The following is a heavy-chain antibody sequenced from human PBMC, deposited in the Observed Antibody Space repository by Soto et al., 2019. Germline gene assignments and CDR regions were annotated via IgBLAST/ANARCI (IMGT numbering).Heavy chain of an antibody. CDR2: NYYSGIT. J-gene: IGHJ6*02. V-gene: IGHV4-31*02. CDR3: ARGSSIAGLYYGMDV. Sequence: WTWIRQHPGKGLEWIGYNYYSGITYYNPSLKSRVTISLGTSKNQFSLKLSSVTAADTAVYYCARGSSIAGLYYGMDVWGQGTTVTFSS. D-gene: IGHD6-6*01.